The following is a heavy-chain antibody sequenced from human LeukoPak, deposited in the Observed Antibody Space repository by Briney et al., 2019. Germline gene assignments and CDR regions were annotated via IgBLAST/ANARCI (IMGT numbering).Heavy chain of an antibody. CDR3: ARGGVIWFGELLTFTYYYMDV. V-gene: IGHV1-18*01. CDR1: GYTFTSYG. D-gene: IGHD3-10*01. CDR2: ISAYNGNT. Sequence: ASVKVSCKASGYTFTSYGIGWVRQAPGQGLEWMGWISAYNGNTNYAQKLQGRVTMTTDTSTSTAYMELRSLRSDDTAVYYCARGGVIWFGELLTFTYYYMDVWGKGTTVTVSS. J-gene: IGHJ6*03.